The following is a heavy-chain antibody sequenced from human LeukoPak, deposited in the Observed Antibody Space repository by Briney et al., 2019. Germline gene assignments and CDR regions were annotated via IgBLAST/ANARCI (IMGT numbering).Heavy chain of an antibody. CDR3: AKEYYYDSSGYYSDY. CDR1: GFTFSSYS. CDR2: ISSSSSYI. D-gene: IGHD3-22*01. V-gene: IGHV3-21*04. J-gene: IGHJ4*02. Sequence: PGGSLRLSCAASGFTFSSYSMNWVRQAPGKGLEWVSSISSSSSYIYYADSVKGRFTISRDNAKNSLYLQMNSLRAEDTAVYYCAKEYYYDSSGYYSDYWGQGTLVTVSS.